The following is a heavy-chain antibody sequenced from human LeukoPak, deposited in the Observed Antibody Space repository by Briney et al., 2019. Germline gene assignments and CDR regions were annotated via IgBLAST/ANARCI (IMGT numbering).Heavy chain of an antibody. CDR2: IYHSGST. J-gene: IGHJ4*02. V-gene: IGHV4-59*01. Sequence: TETLSLTCTVSGGSISSNYWSWIRQPPGKGLEWIGFIYHSGSTNYNPSLKSRVAISMDTSTNQFVLKLNSVTAADTAVYYCARGVTFDYGGNSSPFDYWGQGTLVTVSS. CDR1: GGSISSNY. D-gene: IGHD4-23*01. CDR3: ARGVTFDYGGNSSPFDY.